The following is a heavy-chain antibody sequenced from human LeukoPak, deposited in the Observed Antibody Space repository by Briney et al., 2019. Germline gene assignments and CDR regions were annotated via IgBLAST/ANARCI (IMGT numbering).Heavy chain of an antibody. J-gene: IGHJ6*03. CDR2: VNHSGST. V-gene: IGHV4-34*01. CDR3: ARGIIAARGYSSHYMDV. D-gene: IGHD6-6*01. CDR1: GGSFSGYY. Sequence: KPSETLSLTCAVYGGSFSGYYWSWIRQPPGKGLEWIGEVNHSGSTNYNPSLKSRVTISVDASKNQLSLKLSSVTAADTAVYSCARGIIAARGYSSHYMDVWGKGTTVTVSS.